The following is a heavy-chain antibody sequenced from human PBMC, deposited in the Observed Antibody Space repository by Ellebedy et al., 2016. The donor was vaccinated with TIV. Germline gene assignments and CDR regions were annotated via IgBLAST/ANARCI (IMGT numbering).Heavy chain of an antibody. CDR1: GFIFRNYV. CDR2: ISRLDDST. J-gene: IGHJ4*02. V-gene: IGHV3-23*01. D-gene: IGHD4-17*01. Sequence: GGSLRLXXSASGFIFRNYVMSWVRQAPGKGLKWVSGISRLDDSTYYADSVKGRFTISRDNPKNTLYLQMNSLRAEDTAVYYCAKDRDDDGDYVFDSWGQGTLVTVSS. CDR3: AKDRDDDGDYVFDS.